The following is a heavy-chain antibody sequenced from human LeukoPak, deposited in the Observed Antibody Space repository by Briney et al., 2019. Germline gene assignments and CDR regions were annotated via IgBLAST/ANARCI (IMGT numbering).Heavy chain of an antibody. V-gene: IGHV1-8*01. CDR1: GYTFTSYD. J-gene: IGHJ4*02. CDR2: MNPNSGNT. D-gene: IGHD5-12*01. Sequence: GASVKVSCKASGYTFTSYDINWVRQATGQGLEWMGWMNPNSGNTGYAQKFQGRVTMTRNTSISTAYMELSSLRSEDTAVYYCARRVDSGYDFAPVDWGQGTLVTVSS. CDR3: ARRVDSGYDFAPVD.